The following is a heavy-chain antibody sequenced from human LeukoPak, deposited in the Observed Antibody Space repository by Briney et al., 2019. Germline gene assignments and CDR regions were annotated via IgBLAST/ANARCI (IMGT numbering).Heavy chain of an antibody. CDR3: VRRVAVRGFYGFDI. J-gene: IGHJ3*02. D-gene: IGHD6-6*01. Sequence: SETLSLTCAVSGGSFSGYYWTWIRQPPGKGLEWIGEINHSGNANYNPSLKSRVTISLDMSENHFSLKLTSVTAADTAVYYCVRRVAVRGFYGFDIWGQGAMVTVSS. CDR1: GGSFSGYY. CDR2: INHSGNA. V-gene: IGHV4-34*01.